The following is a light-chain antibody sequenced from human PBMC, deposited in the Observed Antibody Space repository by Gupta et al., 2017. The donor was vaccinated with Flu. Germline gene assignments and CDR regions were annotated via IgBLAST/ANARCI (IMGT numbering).Light chain of an antibody. CDR3: QQDRSSPLT. V-gene: IGKV3-20*01. CDR2: GAS. Sequence: EIVLTQSPGTLSLSPGERATPSCRASQSVRSSYLAWYQQKPGQAPRLLIYGASSRATGVPDRFSGSGSGTDFTLTISRLEPEDVAVYYCQQDRSSPLTFGQGTKVEIK. J-gene: IGKJ2*01. CDR1: QSVRSSY.